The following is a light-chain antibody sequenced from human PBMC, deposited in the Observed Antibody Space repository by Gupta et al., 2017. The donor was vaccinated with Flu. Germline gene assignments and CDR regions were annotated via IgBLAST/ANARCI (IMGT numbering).Light chain of an antibody. CDR1: NSNIGSHT. CDR3: AAWDDSLTGLWV. V-gene: IGLV1-44*01. Sequence: QSVLTPPPSASGTPGQGVTISCSGSNSNIGSHTVNWYQQLPGKAPKLLIHNNNDRPSGVPERFSGSKSGTSASLAINGLQSEDEADYFCAAWDDSLTGLWVFGGGTKLPVL. J-gene: IGLJ3*02. CDR2: NNN.